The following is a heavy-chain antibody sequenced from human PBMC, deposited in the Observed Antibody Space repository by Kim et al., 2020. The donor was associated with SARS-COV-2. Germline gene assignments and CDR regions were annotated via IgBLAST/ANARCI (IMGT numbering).Heavy chain of an antibody. J-gene: IGHJ6*02. V-gene: IGHV1-69*01. Sequence: KFQGRVTITADESTSTAYMELSSLRSEDTAVYYCARDSGSFIPDYYGMDVWGQGTTVTVSS. CDR3: ARDSGSFIPDYYGMDV. D-gene: IGHD1-26*01.